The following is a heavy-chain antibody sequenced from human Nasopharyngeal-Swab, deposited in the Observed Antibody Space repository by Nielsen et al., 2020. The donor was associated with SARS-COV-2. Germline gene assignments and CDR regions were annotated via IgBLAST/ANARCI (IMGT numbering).Heavy chain of an antibody. J-gene: IGHJ6*03. D-gene: IGHD3-3*01. CDR2: INPNSGGT. V-gene: IGHV1-2*02. CDR3: ARTSYDFWSGYWADYYYMDV. Sequence: ASVKVSCKASGYTFTGYYMHWVRQAPGQGLEWMGWINPNSGGTNYAQKFQGRVTMTTDTSTSTAYMELRSLRSDDTAVYYCARTSYDFWSGYWADYYYMDVWGKGTTVTVSS. CDR1: GYTFTGYY.